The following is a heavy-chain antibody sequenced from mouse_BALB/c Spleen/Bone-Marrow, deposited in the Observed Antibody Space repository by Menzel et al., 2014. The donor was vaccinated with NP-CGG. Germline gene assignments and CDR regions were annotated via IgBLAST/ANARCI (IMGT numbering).Heavy chain of an antibody. V-gene: IGHV1-67*01. CDR2: INPYNGET. CDR1: GYTSTEYA. D-gene: IGHD1-1*01. J-gene: IGHJ2*01. Sequence: VQLVESGPEVVRPGVSMKISCKGSGYTSTEYAMHWVKQSHAKSLEWIGVINPYNGETNYNQKFKDKATMTVDKSSSTAYMELARLTSEDSAIYYCARCYYYGISYYFDYWGQGTTLTVSS. CDR3: ARCYYYGISYYFDY.